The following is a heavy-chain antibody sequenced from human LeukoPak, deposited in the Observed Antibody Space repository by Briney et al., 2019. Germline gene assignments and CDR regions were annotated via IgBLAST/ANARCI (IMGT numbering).Heavy chain of an antibody. CDR1: GGTFSSYA. D-gene: IGHD4-17*01. Sequence: SVKVSCKASGGTFSSYAISWVRQAPGQGLEWMGRIIPIFGTANYAQKFQGRVSITTDESTSTAYMELSSLRSEDTAVYYRARMRDDYGLNWGQGTLVTVSS. CDR2: IIPIFGTA. CDR3: ARMRDDYGLN. J-gene: IGHJ4*02. V-gene: IGHV1-69*05.